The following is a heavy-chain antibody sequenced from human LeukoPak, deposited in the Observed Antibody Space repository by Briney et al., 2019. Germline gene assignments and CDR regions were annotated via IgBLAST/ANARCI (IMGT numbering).Heavy chain of an antibody. J-gene: IGHJ4*02. CDR2: IYHSGST. CDR3: ARVSSGWSKSAFDI. V-gene: IGHV4-30-2*01. Sequence: PSQTLSLTCAVSGGSISSGGYSWSWIRQPPGKGLEWIGYIYHSGSTYYNPSLKSRVTISVDRSKNQFSLKLSSVTAADTAVYYCARVSSGWSKSAFDIWGQGTLVTVSS. D-gene: IGHD6-19*01. CDR1: GGSISSGGYS.